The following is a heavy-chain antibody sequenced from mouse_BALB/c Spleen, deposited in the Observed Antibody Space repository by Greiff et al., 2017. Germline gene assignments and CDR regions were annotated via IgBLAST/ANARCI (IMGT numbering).Heavy chain of an antibody. V-gene: IGHV3-2*02. CDR2: ISYSGST. Sequence: EVKLQQSGPGLVKPSQSLSLTCTVTGYSITSDYAWNWIRQFPGNKLEWMGYISYSGSTSYNPSLKSRISITRDTSKNQFFLQLNSVTTEDTATYYCARTFGAMDYWGQGTSVTVSS. CDR1: GYSITSDYA. CDR3: ARTFGAMDY. J-gene: IGHJ4*01.